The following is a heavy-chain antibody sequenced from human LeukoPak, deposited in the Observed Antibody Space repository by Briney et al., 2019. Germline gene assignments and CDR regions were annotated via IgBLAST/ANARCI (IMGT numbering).Heavy chain of an antibody. CDR1: GFTFSSYA. J-gene: IGHJ4*02. D-gene: IGHD6-6*01. CDR3: AKLGSSTVAFDH. Sequence: GGSLRLSCAASGFTFSSYAMSWVRQAPGRGLEWVSTIGSSGDSTYYADSVKGRFTISRDSSKNTLYLQMNSLRAEDTAVYFCAKLGSSTVAFDHWGQGTLVTVSS. CDR2: IGSSGDST. V-gene: IGHV3-23*01.